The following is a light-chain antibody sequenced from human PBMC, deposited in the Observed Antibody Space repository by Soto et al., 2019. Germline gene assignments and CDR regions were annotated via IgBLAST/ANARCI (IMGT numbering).Light chain of an antibody. J-gene: IGKJ4*01. CDR1: QSVSSN. Sequence: EVCMTQSPATLSVSPGERDTFSCRASQSVSSNLAWYQQKPGQAPRLLIYGASTRATGIPARFSGSGSGTEFTLTISSLQSEDFAVYYCQQYNNWPLTFGGGTKVDIK. V-gene: IGKV3-15*01. CDR2: GAS. CDR3: QQYNNWPLT.